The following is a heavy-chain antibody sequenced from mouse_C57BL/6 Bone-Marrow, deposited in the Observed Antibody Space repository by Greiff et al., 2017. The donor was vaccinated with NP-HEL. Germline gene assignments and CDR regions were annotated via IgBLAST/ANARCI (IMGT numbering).Heavy chain of an antibody. CDR1: GFTFSSYG. D-gene: IGHD1-1*01. Sequence: EVQRVESGGDLVKPGGSLKLSCAASGFTFSSYGMSWVRQTPDKRLEWVATISSGGSYTYYPDSVKGRFTISRDNAKNTLYLQMSSLKSEDTAMYYCARQFITTVVATDYWGQGTTLTVSS. V-gene: IGHV5-6*01. CDR2: ISSGGSYT. CDR3: ARQFITTVVATDY. J-gene: IGHJ2*01.